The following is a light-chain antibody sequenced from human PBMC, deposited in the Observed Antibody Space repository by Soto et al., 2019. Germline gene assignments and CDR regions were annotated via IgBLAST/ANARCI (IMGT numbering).Light chain of an antibody. CDR2: EVN. J-gene: IGLJ2*01. V-gene: IGLV2-11*01. CDR3: ASHAGRKNII. Sequence: QSALTQPRSVSGSPGQSVTISCTGTSSDVGGYSYVSWYQQHPGKAPKLMIYEVNKRPSGVPDRFSGSKSGNTASLTVSGLQAEDEADYYCASHAGRKNIICGGGTKVTVL. CDR1: SSDVGGYSY.